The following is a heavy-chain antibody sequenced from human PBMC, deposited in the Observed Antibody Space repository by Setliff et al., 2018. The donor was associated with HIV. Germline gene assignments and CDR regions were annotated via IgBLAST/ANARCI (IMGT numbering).Heavy chain of an antibody. Sequence: KTSETLSLTCTVSGDSINSGTYYWSWIRQPAGKGLEYIGGIFFTGYSNSKPSLKSRVTMSLDTSKNQFSLKLSSVTAADTAVYYCGIEGDDYNEYWGQGTLVTVSS. J-gene: IGHJ4*02. D-gene: IGHD3-16*01. CDR3: GIEGDDYNEY. CDR2: IFFTGYS. CDR1: GDSINSGTYY. V-gene: IGHV4-61*02.